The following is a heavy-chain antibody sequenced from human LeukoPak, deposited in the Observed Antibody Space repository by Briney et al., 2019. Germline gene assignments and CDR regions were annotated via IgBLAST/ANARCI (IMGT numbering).Heavy chain of an antibody. V-gene: IGHV4-59*08. D-gene: IGHD4-11*01. CDR2: ISYSGST. Sequence: PSETLSLTCAVYGGSFSDYYWSWIRQPPGKGREWIGCISYSGSTNYNPSLKSRVTISVDASKNQFSLKLSSVTAADTAVYYCARHHHDYSDYIDYWGQGTLVTVSS. CDR3: ARHHHDYSDYIDY. J-gene: IGHJ4*02. CDR1: GGSFSDYY.